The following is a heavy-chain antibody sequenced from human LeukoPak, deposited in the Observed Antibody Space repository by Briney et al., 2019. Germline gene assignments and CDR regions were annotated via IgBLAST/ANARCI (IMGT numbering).Heavy chain of an antibody. Sequence: ASVKVSCKASGYKFTSYGLSWVRQAPGQGLEWMGWISAYNGDTNYAQKLQGRVTMTTDTSTSTAYMELRSLRSDDTAVYYCARDLYYGSGSQSNIDYRGQGTLVTVSS. D-gene: IGHD3-10*01. J-gene: IGHJ4*02. V-gene: IGHV1-18*04. CDR1: GYKFTSYG. CDR3: ARDLYYGSGSQSNIDY. CDR2: ISAYNGDT.